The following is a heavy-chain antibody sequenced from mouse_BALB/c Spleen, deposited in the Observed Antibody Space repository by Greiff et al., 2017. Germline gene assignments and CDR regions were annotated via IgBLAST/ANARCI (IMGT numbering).Heavy chain of an antibody. CDR1: GYTFTSYW. D-gene: IGHD2-1*01. Sequence: VMLVESGAELAKPGASVKMSCKASGYTFTSYWMHWVKQRPGQGLEWIGYINPSTGYTEYNQKFKDKATLTADKSSSTAYMQLSSLTSEDSAVYYCARKYYGNSFDYWGQGTTLTVSS. CDR2: INPSTGYT. V-gene: IGHV1-7*01. CDR3: ARKYYGNSFDY. J-gene: IGHJ2*01.